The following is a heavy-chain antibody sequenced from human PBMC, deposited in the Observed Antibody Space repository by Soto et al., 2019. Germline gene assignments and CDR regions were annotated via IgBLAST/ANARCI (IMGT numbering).Heavy chain of an antibody. CDR1: GGSFSGYY. CDR2: INRSGST. V-gene: IGHV4-34*01. Sequence: PSETLSLTCAVYGGSFSGYYWGWIRQPPVKGLEWVGEINRSGSTNYNPSLKSRVTISVDTSKNQFSLKLSSVTAADTAVYYCARGLSYRYAFDIWGQGTMVTVSS. D-gene: IGHD3-16*02. J-gene: IGHJ3*02. CDR3: ARGLSYRYAFDI.